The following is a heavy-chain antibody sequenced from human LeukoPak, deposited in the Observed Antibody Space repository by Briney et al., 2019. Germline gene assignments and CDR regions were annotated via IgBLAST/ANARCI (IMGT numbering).Heavy chain of an antibody. CDR1: GFTFSDYY. D-gene: IGHD3-10*01. V-gene: IGHV3-11*05. Sequence: KPGGSLRLSCAASGFTFSDYYMSWIRQAPGKGLEWVSYISSSSSYTNYADSVKGRFTISRDNAKNSLYLQMNSLRAEDTAVYYCAREGYGSGSYYYWGQGTLVTVSS. CDR2: ISSSSSYT. J-gene: IGHJ4*02. CDR3: AREGYGSGSYYY.